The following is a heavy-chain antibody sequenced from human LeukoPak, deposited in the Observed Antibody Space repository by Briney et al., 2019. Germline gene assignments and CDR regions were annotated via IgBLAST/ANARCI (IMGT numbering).Heavy chain of an antibody. CDR3: ASVAQQLAAFDY. J-gene: IGHJ4*02. V-gene: IGHV4-39*01. D-gene: IGHD6-6*01. CDR2: IYYSGST. Sequence: SETLSLTCTVSGGSISSSSSYWGWIRQPPGKGLEWIGSIYYSGSTYYNPSLKSRVTISVDTSKNQFSLKLSSVTAADTAVYYCASVAQQLAAFDYWGQGTLVTVSS. CDR1: GGSISSSSSY.